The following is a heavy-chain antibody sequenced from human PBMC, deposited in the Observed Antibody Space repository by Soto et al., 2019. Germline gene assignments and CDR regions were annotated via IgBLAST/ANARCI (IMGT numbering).Heavy chain of an antibody. Sequence: SLRLSCAASGFTFDDYAMHWVRQAPGKGLEWVSGISWNSGSIGYADSVKGRFTISRDNAKNSLYLQMNSLRAEDTALYYCAKDKGGAAGTHVGAFDIWGQGTMVTVSS. CDR2: ISWNSGSI. CDR3: AKDKGGAAGTHVGAFDI. CDR1: GFTFDDYA. V-gene: IGHV3-9*01. D-gene: IGHD6-13*01. J-gene: IGHJ3*02.